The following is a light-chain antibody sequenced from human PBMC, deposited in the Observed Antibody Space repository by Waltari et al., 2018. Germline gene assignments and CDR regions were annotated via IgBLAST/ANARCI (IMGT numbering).Light chain of an antibody. J-gene: IGKJ4*01. CDR1: QSINSF. CDR3: QQSYSTPLT. V-gene: IGKV1-39*01. Sequence: DIQMTQSPSSLSASVGDRVTITCRASQSINSFLNWYQQKPGKAPKLLIYAASSLQSGVPSRFSGSGSGTDFTLTISSLQPEDFAAYYCQQSYSTPLTFGGGTKVGIK. CDR2: AAS.